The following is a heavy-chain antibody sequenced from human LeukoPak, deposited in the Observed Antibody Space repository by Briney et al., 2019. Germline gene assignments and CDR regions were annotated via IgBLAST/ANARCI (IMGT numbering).Heavy chain of an antibody. Sequence: GGSLRLSCAAPGFTFSSYNMNWVRQAPGKGLEWVSSITSSSSYIYYADSVKGRFTISRDNAKTSLYLQMNSPRAEDTAVYYCARDLSGVTGYTYGRGIDYWGQGTLVTVSS. CDR2: ITSSSSYI. CDR1: GFTFSSYN. J-gene: IGHJ4*02. CDR3: ARDLSGVTGYTYGRGIDY. D-gene: IGHD5-18*01. V-gene: IGHV3-21*01.